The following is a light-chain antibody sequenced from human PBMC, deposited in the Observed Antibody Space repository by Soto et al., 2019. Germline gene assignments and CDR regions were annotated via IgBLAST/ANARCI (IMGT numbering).Light chain of an antibody. J-gene: IGKJ5*01. Sequence: DIVSTQSPSILSLSLGERATLSCRASQNVRICLAWYQQKPGQAPRLLIYAASNRDTGIPDRFSGSGSGTDFTLTISRLEPEDFAVYYCQQYGSSPITFGQGTRLEI. V-gene: IGKV3-20*01. CDR2: AAS. CDR3: QQYGSSPIT. CDR1: QNVRIC.